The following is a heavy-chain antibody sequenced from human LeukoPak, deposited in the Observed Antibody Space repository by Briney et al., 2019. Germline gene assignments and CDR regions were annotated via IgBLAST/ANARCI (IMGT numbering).Heavy chain of an antibody. CDR2: IYYGGST. CDR1: GGSISSYY. D-gene: IGHD1-14*01. V-gene: IGHV4-59*01. CDR3: ARDRLTGRYGMDV. J-gene: IGHJ6*02. Sequence: PSETLSLTCTVSGGSISSYYWSWIRQPPGKGLEWIGYIYYGGSTNYNPSLKSRVTISVDTSKNQFSLKLSSVTAADTAVYYCARDRLTGRYGMDVWGQGTTVTVSS.